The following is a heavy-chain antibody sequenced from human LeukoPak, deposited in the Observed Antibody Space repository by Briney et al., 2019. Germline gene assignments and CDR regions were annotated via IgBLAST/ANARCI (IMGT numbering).Heavy chain of an antibody. Sequence: GGSLRLSCAASGFTFDDYAMHWVRQAPGKGLEWVSGISWNSGSIGYADSVKGRFTISRDNSKNTLYLQMNSLRAEETAVYYCAKDAHSSSWYGNWFDPWGQGTLVTVSS. J-gene: IGHJ5*02. D-gene: IGHD6-13*01. V-gene: IGHV3-9*01. CDR2: ISWNSGSI. CDR3: AKDAHSSSWYGNWFDP. CDR1: GFTFDDYA.